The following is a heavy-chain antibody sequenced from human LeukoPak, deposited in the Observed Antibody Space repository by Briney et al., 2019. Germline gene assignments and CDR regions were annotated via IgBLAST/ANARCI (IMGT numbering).Heavy chain of an antibody. D-gene: IGHD3-10*01. CDR3: ARSRMVRGVSRYGPWFDY. CDR2: ISSSSGYI. Sequence: GGSLRLSCAASGFTFSSYSMNWVRQAPGKGLEWVSSISSSSGYIYYADSVKGRFTISRDNAKNSLYLQMNSLRAEDTAVYYCARSRMVRGVSRYGPWFDYWGQGTLVTVSS. J-gene: IGHJ4*02. CDR1: GFTFSSYS. V-gene: IGHV3-21*01.